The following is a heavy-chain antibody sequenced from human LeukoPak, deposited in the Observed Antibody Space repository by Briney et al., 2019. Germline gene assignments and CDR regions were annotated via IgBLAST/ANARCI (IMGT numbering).Heavy chain of an antibody. V-gene: IGHV3-33*06. CDR3: AKDAQRGFDYSSSLEF. CDR2: ICSDKSNK. CDR1: GVIFNLHA. D-gene: IGHD4-11*01. Sequence: GGALRLSCAASGVIFNLHAMHWVRQAPGKGLGRVAVICSDKSNKFYADSVRGRFTISRDDSRKTVYLQMDTMTVEDTAIYYCAKDAQRGFDYSSSLEFWGQGALVTVAS. J-gene: IGHJ4*02.